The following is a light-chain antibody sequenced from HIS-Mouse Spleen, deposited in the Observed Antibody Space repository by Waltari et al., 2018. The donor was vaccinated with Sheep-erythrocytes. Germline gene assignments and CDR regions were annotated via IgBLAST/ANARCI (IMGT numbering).Light chain of an antibody. V-gene: IGLV1-36*01. J-gene: IGLJ3*02. CDR2: YDD. CDR3: AAWDDSLNGWV. CDR1: SSDVGGYNY. Sequence: QSALTQPRSVSGSPGQSVTIPCTGTSSDVGGYNYVSWYQQHPGKAPKLLIYYDDLLPSGVSDRFSGSKSGTSASLAISGLQSEDEADYYCAAWDDSLNGWVFGGGTKLTVL.